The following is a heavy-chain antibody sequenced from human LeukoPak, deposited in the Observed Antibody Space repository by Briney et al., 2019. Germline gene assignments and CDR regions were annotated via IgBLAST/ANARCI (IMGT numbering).Heavy chain of an antibody. CDR1: GFTFSSYV. D-gene: IGHD3-3*01. CDR2: ISGSGGST. CDR3: ARDGLVQYFDY. J-gene: IGHJ4*02. V-gene: IGHV3-23*01. Sequence: GGSLRLSCAASGFTFSSYVMYWVRQAPGKGLECVSAISGSGGSTYYADSVKGRFTISRDNSKNTLYLQMNSLRAEDTAVYYCARDGLVQYFDYWGQGTLVTVSS.